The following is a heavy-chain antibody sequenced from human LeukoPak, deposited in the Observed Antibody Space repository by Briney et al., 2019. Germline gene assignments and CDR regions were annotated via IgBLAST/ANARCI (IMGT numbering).Heavy chain of an antibody. CDR3: ANLMYDSRGYYFDY. V-gene: IGHV4-59*08. D-gene: IGHD3-22*01. J-gene: IGHJ4*02. CDR1: GGSISSYY. CDR2: IHYSGST. Sequence: PSETLSLTCTVSGGSISSYYWSWIRQPPGKGLEWIGYIHYSGSTNYNPSLKSRVTISVDTSKNQFSLKLRSVTAADTAVYYCANLMYDSRGYYFDYWGQGTLVTVSS.